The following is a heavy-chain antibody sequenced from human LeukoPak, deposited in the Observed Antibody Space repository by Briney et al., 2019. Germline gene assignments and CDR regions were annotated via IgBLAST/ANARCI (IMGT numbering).Heavy chain of an antibody. V-gene: IGHV1-8*01. CDR3: ARGRATITSLYYGMDV. CDR2: MNPNSGNT. J-gene: IGHJ6*02. Sequence: GASVKVSFKASGYTFTSYDINWVRQATGRGLEWMGWMNPNSGNTCYAQKFQGRVTMTRNTSKSTAYMDLSNLSSEDTAVSYCARGRATITSLYYGMDVGGQGTTVTVS. D-gene: IGHD5-12*01. CDR1: GYTFTSYD.